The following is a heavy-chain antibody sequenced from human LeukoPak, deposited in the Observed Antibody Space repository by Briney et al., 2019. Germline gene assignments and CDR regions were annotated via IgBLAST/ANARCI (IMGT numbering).Heavy chain of an antibody. CDR3: ARDPYNGAYSEGYYYYYMDV. V-gene: IGHV3-23*01. CDR1: GFTFSSYA. CDR2: ISGSGSTI. J-gene: IGHJ6*03. D-gene: IGHD1-1*01. Sequence: GGSLRLSCAASGFTFSSYAMSWVRQAPGKGLEWVSAISGSGSTIYYADSVKGRFTISRDNAKNSLYLQMNSLRVEDTAIYYCARDPYNGAYSEGYYYYYMDVWGKGTTVTVSS.